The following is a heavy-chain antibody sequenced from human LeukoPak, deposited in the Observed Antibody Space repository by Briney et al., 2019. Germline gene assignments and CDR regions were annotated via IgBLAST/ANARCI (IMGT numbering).Heavy chain of an antibody. CDR3: AKDRTYRFHYFDY. Sequence: GGSLRLSCAASGFTFSSYGMHWVRQAPGKGLEWVAVISYDGSNKYYADSVKGRFTISRDNSKNTLYLQMNSLRAEDTAVYYCAKDRTYRFHYFDYWGQGTLVTVSS. V-gene: IGHV3-30*18. CDR2: ISYDGSNK. D-gene: IGHD3-16*01. CDR1: GFTFSSYG. J-gene: IGHJ4*02.